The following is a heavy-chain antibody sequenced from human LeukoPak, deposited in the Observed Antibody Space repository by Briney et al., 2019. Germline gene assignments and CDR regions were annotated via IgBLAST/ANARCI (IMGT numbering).Heavy chain of an antibody. CDR3: AKIAAAGDIAYHYYGMDV. J-gene: IGHJ6*02. CDR2: ISSSSSYR. V-gene: IGHV3-21*04. D-gene: IGHD6-13*01. CDR1: GFTFSSYT. Sequence: PGGSLRLSCAASGFTFSSYTMNWVRQAPGKGLEWVSSISSSSSYRYYVDSVKGRFTISRDNSKNTLFLQMKSLRAEDTAVYYCAKIAAAGDIAYHYYGMDVWGQGTTVTVSS.